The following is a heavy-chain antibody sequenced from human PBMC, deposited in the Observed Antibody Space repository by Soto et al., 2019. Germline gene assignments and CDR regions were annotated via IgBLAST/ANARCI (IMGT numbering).Heavy chain of an antibody. J-gene: IGHJ6*02. CDR3: AREGAATDNYGMDV. CDR1: GGSISSYY. CDR2: IYYSGGT. V-gene: IGHV4-59*01. Sequence: SETLSLTCTVSGGSISSYYWSWIRQPPGKGLEWIGYIYYSGGTNYAQKFQGWVTMTRDTSITTVYMELSSLKSDDMAVYYCAREGAATDNYGMDVWGQGTTVTVSS. D-gene: IGHD2-15*01.